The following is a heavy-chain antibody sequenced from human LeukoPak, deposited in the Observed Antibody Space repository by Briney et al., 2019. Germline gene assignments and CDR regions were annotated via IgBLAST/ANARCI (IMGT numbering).Heavy chain of an antibody. CDR2: ISGSGDST. Sequence: GGSLRLSCAASGFTFSSYGMSWVRQAPGKGLEWVSAISGSGDSTYYADSVKGRFTISRDNSKNTLYLQMNSLRAEDTAVYHCAKDRRFGWFDPWGQGTLVTVSS. CDR3: AKDRRFGWFDP. J-gene: IGHJ5*02. CDR1: GFTFSSYG. V-gene: IGHV3-23*01. D-gene: IGHD3-10*01.